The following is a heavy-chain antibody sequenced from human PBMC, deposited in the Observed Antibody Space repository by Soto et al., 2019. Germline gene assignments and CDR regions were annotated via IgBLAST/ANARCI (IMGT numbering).Heavy chain of an antibody. Sequence: GGSLRLSCAASAFTFRNYWMSWVRQAPGKGLECVAKIKEDGSEKYYADSVKGRFTISRDNSKSTLYLQMNSLRAEDTALYYCAKGRSYYYYYGVDVWGQGTTVTVSS. CDR1: AFTFRNYW. V-gene: IGHV3-7*05. CDR3: AKGRSYYYYYGVDV. CDR2: IKEDGSEK. J-gene: IGHJ6*02.